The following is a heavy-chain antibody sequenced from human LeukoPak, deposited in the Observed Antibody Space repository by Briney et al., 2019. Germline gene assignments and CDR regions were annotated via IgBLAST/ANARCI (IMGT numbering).Heavy chain of an antibody. J-gene: IGHJ6*03. CDR1: GGTFSSYA. V-gene: IGHV1-69*13. Sequence: SVKVSCKASGGTFSSYAISWVRQAPGQGLEWMGGIIPIFGTANYAQKFQGRVTITADESTSTAYMELSSLRSEDTAVYYCARGPITMVRGVHYYTDVWGKGTTVTISS. D-gene: IGHD3-10*01. CDR2: IIPIFGTA. CDR3: ARGPITMVRGVHYYTDV.